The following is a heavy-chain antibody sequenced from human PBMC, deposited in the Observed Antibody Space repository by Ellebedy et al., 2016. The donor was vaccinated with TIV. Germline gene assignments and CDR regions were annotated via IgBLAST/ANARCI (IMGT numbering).Heavy chain of an antibody. CDR2: FDPVEGET. CDR1: GYTGTELS. V-gene: IGHV1-24*01. Sequence: AASVKVSCKVSGYTGTELSMHWVRQAPGKGLEWMGGFDPVEGETIYAQKFQGRVSMTEDTSTDTAYMELSSLRSEDTAIYYCASGYYRDYWGQGTLVTVSA. CDR3: ASGYYRDY. D-gene: IGHD1-14*01. J-gene: IGHJ4*02.